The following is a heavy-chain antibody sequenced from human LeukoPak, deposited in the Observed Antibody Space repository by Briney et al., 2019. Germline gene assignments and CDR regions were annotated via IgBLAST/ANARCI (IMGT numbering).Heavy chain of an antibody. CDR2: INSDGSDT. CDR1: GFTISSYW. CDR3: AKGASGSHFDY. D-gene: IGHD1-26*01. Sequence: GGSLRLSCAASGFTISSYWMHWVRQVPGKGLVWVSHINSDGSDTTYADSVKGRFTISRDNSKNTLYLQMNSLRAGDTAVYYCAKGASGSHFDYWGQGTLVTVSS. J-gene: IGHJ4*02. V-gene: IGHV3-74*01.